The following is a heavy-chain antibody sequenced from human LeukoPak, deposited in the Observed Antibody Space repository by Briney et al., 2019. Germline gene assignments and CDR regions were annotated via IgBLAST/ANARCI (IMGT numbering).Heavy chain of an antibody. V-gene: IGHV3-23*01. CDR1: GFTFSHYI. Sequence: PGGSLRLSCAASGFTFSHYIMSWVRQAPGKRLEWVSSISGDTTDTDYADSVKGRFTISRDNSKNTVYLQMNNLKAEDTAVYYCAKESYGWYFDYWGQGNPVTVSS. CDR2: ISGDTTDT. D-gene: IGHD3-16*01. J-gene: IGHJ4*02. CDR3: AKESYGWYFDY.